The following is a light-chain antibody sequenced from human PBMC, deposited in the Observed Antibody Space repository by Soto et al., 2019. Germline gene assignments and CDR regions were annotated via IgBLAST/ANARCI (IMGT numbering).Light chain of an antibody. Sequence: DVQMTQAPSSLSASVGDRVTITCRASQGISNYLAWYQQKPGKVPKLLIYAASILKSGVPSRFSGSGSGTDFTLTISSLQPEDVSTCYCQKYNSAPRTFGGGTKVEIK. CDR3: QKYNSAPRT. CDR1: QGISNY. V-gene: IGKV1-27*01. CDR2: AAS. J-gene: IGKJ4*01.